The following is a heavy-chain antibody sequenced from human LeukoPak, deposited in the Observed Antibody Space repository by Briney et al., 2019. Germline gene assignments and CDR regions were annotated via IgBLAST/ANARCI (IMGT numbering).Heavy chain of an antibody. J-gene: IGHJ4*02. Sequence: PGGSLRLSCVASGFTFGHHFMSWVRQAPGGGLEWVANINPDGSIKFHADSVKGRFTISRDNARNSVYLQMNSLRGEDTAVYYCARDGAMWKHWGQGTLVTVSS. CDR3: ARDGAMWKH. V-gene: IGHV3-7*01. CDR2: INPDGSIK. D-gene: IGHD2-2*01. CDR1: GFTFGHHF.